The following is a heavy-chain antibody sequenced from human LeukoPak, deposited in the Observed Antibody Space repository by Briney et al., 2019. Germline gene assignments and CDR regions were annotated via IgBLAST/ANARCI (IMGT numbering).Heavy chain of an antibody. Sequence: GGSLRLSCAASGFTFSSYAMSWVRQAPGKGLEWVSAISGSGGSTYYADSVKGRFTISRDNSKNTLYLQMNSLRAEVTAVYYCAKGRGYCSGGSCYSDYWGQGTLVTVSS. CDR2: ISGSGGST. J-gene: IGHJ4*02. CDR3: AKGRGYCSGGSCYSDY. CDR1: GFTFSSYA. V-gene: IGHV3-23*01. D-gene: IGHD2-15*01.